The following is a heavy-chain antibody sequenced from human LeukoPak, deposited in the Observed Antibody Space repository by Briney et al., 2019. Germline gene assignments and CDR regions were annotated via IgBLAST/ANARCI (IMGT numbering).Heavy chain of an antibody. J-gene: IGHJ4*02. V-gene: IGHV3-23*01. D-gene: IGHD3-22*01. CDR3: AKDDSYYDSSGYVDY. CDR1: GFTFSSYA. CDR2: ISGSGGST. Sequence: GGYLRLSCAASGFTFSSYAMSWVRQAPGKGLEWVSAISGSGGSTYYADSVKGRFTISRDNSKNTLYLQMNSLRAEDTAVYYCAKDDSYYDSSGYVDYWGQGTLVTVSS.